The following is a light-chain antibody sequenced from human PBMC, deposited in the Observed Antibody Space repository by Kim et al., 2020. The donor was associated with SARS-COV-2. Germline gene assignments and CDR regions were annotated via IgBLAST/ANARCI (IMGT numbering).Light chain of an antibody. CDR3: QQSYSTPWT. Sequence: DIQMTQSPSSLSASVGDRVTITCRASQYISRFLNWYHQKPGKAPKLLIYGASSLQSGVPSRFSGSASGTDFTLTISSLQPEDFATYYCQQSYSTPWTFGQGTKVDIK. CDR1: QYISRF. CDR2: GAS. V-gene: IGKV1-39*01. J-gene: IGKJ1*01.